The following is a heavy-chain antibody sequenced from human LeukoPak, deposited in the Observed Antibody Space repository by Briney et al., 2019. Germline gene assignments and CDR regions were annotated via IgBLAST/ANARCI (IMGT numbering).Heavy chain of an antibody. Sequence: GGSLRLSCAASGFTFSDYYMSWIRQAPGKGLEWVSYISSSGSTIYYADSVKGRFTISRDNAKNSLYLQMNSLRAEDTAVYYCARAQYSGSYHDAFDIWGQGTMVTVSS. D-gene: IGHD1-26*01. CDR3: ARAQYSGSYHDAFDI. CDR1: GFTFSDYY. V-gene: IGHV3-11*01. J-gene: IGHJ3*02. CDR2: ISSSGSTI.